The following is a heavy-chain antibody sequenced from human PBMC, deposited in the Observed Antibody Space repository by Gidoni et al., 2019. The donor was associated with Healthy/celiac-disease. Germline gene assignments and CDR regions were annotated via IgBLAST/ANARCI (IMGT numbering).Heavy chain of an antibody. CDR3: ARDKVGGRSYDFWSGAPYYYYGMDV. CDR1: GFTFSSYS. Sequence: EVQLVESGGGLVQPGGSLRLSCAASGFTFSSYSMNWVRPAPGKGLEWVSYISSSSSTIYYADSVKGRFTISRDNAKNSLYLQMNSLRDEDTAVYYCARDKVGGRSYDFWSGAPYYYYGMDVWGQGTTVTVSS. D-gene: IGHD3-3*01. CDR2: ISSSSSTI. V-gene: IGHV3-48*02. J-gene: IGHJ6*02.